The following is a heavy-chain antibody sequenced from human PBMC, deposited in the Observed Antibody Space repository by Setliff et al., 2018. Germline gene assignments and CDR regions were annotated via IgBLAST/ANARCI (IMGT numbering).Heavy chain of an antibody. CDR2: IFYDGNS. CDR3: ARQTSPPGMARARGFNWFDP. J-gene: IGHJ5*02. V-gene: IGHV4-39*01. Sequence: PSETLSLTCSASGGPISSSSYYWVWIRQPPGKGLEWIGAIFYDGNSYYNPSLKGRVTMSVDTSKNVFSLKLRSVTAADTSVYYCARQTSPPGMARARGFNWFDPWGQGTPVTVSS. D-gene: IGHD3-10*01. CDR1: GGPISSSSYY.